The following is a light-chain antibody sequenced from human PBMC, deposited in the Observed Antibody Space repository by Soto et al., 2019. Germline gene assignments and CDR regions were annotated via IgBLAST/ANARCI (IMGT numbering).Light chain of an antibody. Sequence: DIQMTQYPSTLSASVGDRVTITCRASQSISTWLAWYQQKPGKAPKLLIYDASSLESGVPSRLSGSGSGTEFTLTISSLQPDDFATYYCQQYNSYWTFGQGTQVDIK. CDR1: QSISTW. CDR3: QQYNSYWT. J-gene: IGKJ1*01. CDR2: DAS. V-gene: IGKV1-5*01.